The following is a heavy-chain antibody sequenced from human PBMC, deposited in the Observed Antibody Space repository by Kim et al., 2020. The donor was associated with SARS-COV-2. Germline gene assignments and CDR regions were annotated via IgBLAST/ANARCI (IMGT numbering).Heavy chain of an antibody. CDR2: IWYDGSNK. J-gene: IGHJ5*02. Sequence: GGSLRLSCAASGFTFSSYGMHWVRQAPGKGLEWVAVIWYDGSNKYYADSVKGRFTISRDNSKNTLYLQMNSLRAEDTAVYYCAKVGHSSSWYWFDPWGQGTLVTVSS. V-gene: IGHV3-33*06. CDR1: GFTFSSYG. CDR3: AKVGHSSSWYWFDP. D-gene: IGHD6-13*01.